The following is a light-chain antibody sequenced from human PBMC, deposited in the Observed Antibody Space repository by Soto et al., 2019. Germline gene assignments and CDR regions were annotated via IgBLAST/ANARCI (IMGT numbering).Light chain of an antibody. Sequence: EIVLTQSPGTLSLSPGERATLSCRASQSVSITYLAWFQQKPGQAPRLLMYGASNRATGIPDRFSGSGSGTDFTLTISRLEPEDFAVYYCQQYDTSPWTFGQGTKVEV. CDR1: QSVSITY. CDR3: QQYDTSPWT. CDR2: GAS. J-gene: IGKJ1*01. V-gene: IGKV3-20*01.